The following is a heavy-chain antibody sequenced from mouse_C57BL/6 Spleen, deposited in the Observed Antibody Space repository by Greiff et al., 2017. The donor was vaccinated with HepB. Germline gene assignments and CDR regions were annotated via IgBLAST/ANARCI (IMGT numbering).Heavy chain of an antibody. CDR1: GYSFTDYN. D-gene: IGHD1-1*01. V-gene: IGHV1-39*01. J-gene: IGHJ2*01. CDR3: ARNYYGSSLYFDY. CDR2: INPNYGTT. Sequence: EVKLVESGPELVKPGASVKISCKASGYSFTDYNMNWVKQSNGKSLEWIGVINPNYGTTSYNQKFKGKATLTVDQSSSTAYMQLNSLTSEDSAVYYCARNYYGSSLYFDYWGQGTTLTVSS.